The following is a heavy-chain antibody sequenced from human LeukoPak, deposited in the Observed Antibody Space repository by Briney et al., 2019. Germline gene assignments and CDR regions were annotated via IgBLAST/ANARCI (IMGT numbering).Heavy chain of an antibody. J-gene: IGHJ3*02. V-gene: IGHV3-33*01. D-gene: IGHD3-10*01. CDR3: ARGPNYYGSGIPDAFDI. CDR2: ICYDGSNK. CDR1: GFTFSSYG. Sequence: GGSLRLSCAASGFTFSSYGMHWVRQAPGKGLEWVAVICYDGSNKYYADSVKGRFTISRDNSKNTLYMQMNSLRAEDTAVYYCARGPNYYGSGIPDAFDIWGQGTMVTVSS.